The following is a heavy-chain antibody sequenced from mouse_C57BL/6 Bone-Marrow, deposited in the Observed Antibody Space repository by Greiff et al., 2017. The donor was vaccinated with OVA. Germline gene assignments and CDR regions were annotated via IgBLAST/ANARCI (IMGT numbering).Heavy chain of an antibody. Sequence: QVQLQQPGAELVKPGASVKLSCKASGYTFTSYWMHWVKQRPGQGLEWIGMIHPNSGSTNYNEKFKSKATLPVDKSSSTAYMQLSSLTSVDSAVYDCARTDYGFLYWYFDVWGTGTTVTVSA. J-gene: IGHJ1*03. CDR1: GYTFTSYW. CDR2: IHPNSGST. CDR3: ARTDYGFLYWYFDV. D-gene: IGHD1-1*01. V-gene: IGHV1-64*01.